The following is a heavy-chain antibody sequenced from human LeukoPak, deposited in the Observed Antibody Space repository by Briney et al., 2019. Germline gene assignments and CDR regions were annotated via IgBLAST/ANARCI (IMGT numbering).Heavy chain of an antibody. CDR2: INPSGGST. J-gene: IGHJ5*02. CDR3: ARDGPDCSSTSCYRDPYNWFDP. Sequence: ASVKVSCKASGYTFTSYYMHWVRQAPGQGLERMGIINPSGGSTSYAQKFQGRVTMTRDTSTSTVYMELSSLRSEDTAVYYCARDGPDCSSTSCYRDPYNWFDPWGQGTLVTVSS. CDR1: GYTFTSYY. D-gene: IGHD2-2*02. V-gene: IGHV1-46*01.